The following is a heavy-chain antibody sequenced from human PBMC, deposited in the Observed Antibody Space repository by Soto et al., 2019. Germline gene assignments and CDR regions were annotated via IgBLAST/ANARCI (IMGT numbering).Heavy chain of an antibody. V-gene: IGHV1-69*12. Sequence: QVQLVQSGAEVKKPGSSVKVSCKASGGTFSSYAISWVRQAPGQGLEWMGGIIPIFGTANYAQKFQGRVTITADESTSTAYMELSSLRSEDTAVYYCASSEDCGGECYPTQEKNAFDIWGQGTMVTVSS. CDR3: ASSEDCGGECYPTQEKNAFDI. J-gene: IGHJ3*02. CDR1: GGTFSSYA. CDR2: IIPIFGTA. D-gene: IGHD2-21*01.